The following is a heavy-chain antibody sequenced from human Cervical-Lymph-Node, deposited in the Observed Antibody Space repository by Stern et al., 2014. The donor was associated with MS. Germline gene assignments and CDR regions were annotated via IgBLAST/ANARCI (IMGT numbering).Heavy chain of an antibody. CDR2: INPHGGGT. CDR1: GYTFTGYY. D-gene: IGHD3-3*01. CDR3: ARGNYDFWSGGSDNYFDP. Sequence: QVQLVESGAEVKKPGASVKVSCKASGYTFTGYYMHWVRQAPGQGLEWMGWINPHGGGTTYAQEFEGRVTMTWDTSINTGYMEITTLRSDDTAVYYCARGNYDFWSGGSDNYFDPWGQGTLVIVSS. V-gene: IGHV1-2*02. J-gene: IGHJ5*02.